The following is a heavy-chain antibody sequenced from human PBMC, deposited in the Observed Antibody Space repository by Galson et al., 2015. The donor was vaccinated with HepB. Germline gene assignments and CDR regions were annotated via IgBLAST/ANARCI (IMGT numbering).Heavy chain of an antibody. CDR1: GYTFTSYA. Sequence: VKVSCKASGYTFTSYAMNWVRQAPGQGLEWMGWINTNTGNPTYAQGFTGRFVFSLDTSVSTAYLQISSLKAEDTAVYYCASYSSGWYPDWYFDLWGRGTLVTVSS. J-gene: IGHJ2*01. CDR2: INTNTGNP. CDR3: ASYSSGWYPDWYFDL. D-gene: IGHD6-19*01. V-gene: IGHV7-4-1*02.